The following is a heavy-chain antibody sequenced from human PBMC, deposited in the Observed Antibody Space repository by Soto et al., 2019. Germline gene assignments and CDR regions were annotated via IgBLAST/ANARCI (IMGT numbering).Heavy chain of an antibody. CDR2: IKCDSGDT. V-gene: IGHV1-2*02. CDR1: GYIFTGYY. J-gene: IGHJ4*02. Sequence: QGHLMQSGAEVQKRGASVKVSCKDSGYIFTGYYIHWVRQAPGQGLEWMGWIKCDSGDTNSAQKFQGRVTMTRDTSISTVYMDLSGLTSDDTAVYYCARGTTVPMPEFDFWGPGTLVSVSS. D-gene: IGHD4-4*01. CDR3: ARGTTVPMPEFDF.